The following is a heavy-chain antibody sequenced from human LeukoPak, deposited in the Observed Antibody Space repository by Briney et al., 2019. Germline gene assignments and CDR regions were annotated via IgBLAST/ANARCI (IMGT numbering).Heavy chain of an antibody. J-gene: IGHJ4*02. CDR3: ARSEADYYGSGSHVPYFDY. V-gene: IGHV4-34*01. D-gene: IGHD3-10*01. CDR1: GFTFSSYG. Sequence: GSLRLSCAASGFTFSSYGMHWVRQPPGKGLEWIGEINHSGSTNYNPSLKSRVTISVDTSKNQFSLKLSSVTAADTAVYYCARSEADYYGSGSHVPYFDYWGQGTLVTVSS. CDR2: INHSGST.